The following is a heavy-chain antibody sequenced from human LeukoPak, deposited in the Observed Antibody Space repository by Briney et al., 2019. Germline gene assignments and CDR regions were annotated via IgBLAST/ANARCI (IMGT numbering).Heavy chain of an antibody. CDR1: GYTFTSYD. CDR2: MNPNSGNT. CDR3: ARVGLATIRGYLDYYYYMDV. D-gene: IGHD5-24*01. Sequence: GASVKVSCKASGYTFTSYDINWVRQATGQGLEWMGWMNPNSGNTGYAQKFQGRVTITRNTSISTAYKELSSLRSEDTAVYYCARVGLATIRGYLDYYYYMDVWGKGTTVTVSS. V-gene: IGHV1-8*03. J-gene: IGHJ6*03.